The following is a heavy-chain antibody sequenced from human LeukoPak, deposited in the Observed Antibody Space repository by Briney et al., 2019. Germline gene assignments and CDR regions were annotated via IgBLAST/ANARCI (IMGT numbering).Heavy chain of an antibody. D-gene: IGHD3-10*01. Sequence: PGGSLRLSCAASGFTFINYGMHWVRQAPGKGLEWVAFIRYDGSNKYYADSVKGRLTISRDNSKNTLYLQMNSLRAEDTAVYYCAKESRFGELLPMFDPWGQGTLVTVSS. J-gene: IGHJ5*02. V-gene: IGHV3-30*02. CDR2: IRYDGSNK. CDR1: GFTFINYG. CDR3: AKESRFGELLPMFDP.